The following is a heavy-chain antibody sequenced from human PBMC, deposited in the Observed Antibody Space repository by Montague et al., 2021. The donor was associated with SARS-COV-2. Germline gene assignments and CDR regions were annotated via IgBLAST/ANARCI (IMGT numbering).Heavy chain of an antibody. V-gene: IGHV3-43*02. Sequence: SLRLSCPASGFSFDDYAMHWVRQAPGKGLEWVALISGDGGNTIYTDSVKGRFSISRDNSKHSLYLQMNSLRREDTAWYYCAKGCSSRFSVCRYFHHWGQGSLVTVSS. CDR2: ISGDGGNT. CDR3: AKGCSSRFSVCRYFHH. D-gene: IGHD6-19*01. J-gene: IGHJ1*01. CDR1: GFSFDDYA.